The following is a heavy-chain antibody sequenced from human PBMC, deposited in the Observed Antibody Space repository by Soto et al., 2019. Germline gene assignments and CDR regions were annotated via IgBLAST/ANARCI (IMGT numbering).Heavy chain of an antibody. J-gene: IGHJ4*02. CDR2: IYHNGSP. CDR1: GGSISSTNW. CDR3: ARDSSGLDY. V-gene: IGHV4-4*02. D-gene: IGHD3-22*01. Sequence: SETLSLTCVVSGGSISSTNWWTWVRQPPGKRLEWIGEIYHNGSPTYSPSLRGRATISVDKSNNQFSLRLRSVTAADTAVYYCARDSSGLDYWGQGTLVTVSS.